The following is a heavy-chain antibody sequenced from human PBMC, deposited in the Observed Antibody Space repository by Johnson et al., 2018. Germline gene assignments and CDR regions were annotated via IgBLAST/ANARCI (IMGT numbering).Heavy chain of an antibody. CDR3: ARELGDRSGAFDI. D-gene: IGHD3-10*01. CDR1: GFTFSSYD. CDR2: IGTAGDT. J-gene: IGHJ3*02. V-gene: IGHV3-13*01. Sequence: VQLVESGGGLVQPGGSLRLSCAASGFTFSSYDMHWVRQATGQGPEWVSAIGTAGDTYYPGSVKGRFTISREKAKNSLYLQRNSLRAGDTAVSYCARELGDRSGAFDIWGQGTMVTVSS.